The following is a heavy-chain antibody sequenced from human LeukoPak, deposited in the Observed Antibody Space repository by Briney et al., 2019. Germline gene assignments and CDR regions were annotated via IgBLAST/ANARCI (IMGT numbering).Heavy chain of an antibody. D-gene: IGHD3-3*01. CDR1: GDSVSNKNTA. J-gene: IGHJ4*02. CDR2: TFYRSKWYN. Sequence: SQTLSLTCAISGDSVSNKNTAWNWIRQSPSRGLEWPGRTFYRSKWYNDYAVSVKSRITINPDTSKNQFSLQLNSVTPEDTAVYYCARETSFRYYDFWSGWDYWGQGTLVTVSS. CDR3: ARETSFRYYDFWSGWDY. V-gene: IGHV6-1*01.